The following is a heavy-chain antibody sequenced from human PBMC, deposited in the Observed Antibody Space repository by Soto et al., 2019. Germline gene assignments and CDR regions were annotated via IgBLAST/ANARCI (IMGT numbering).Heavy chain of an antibody. CDR1: GFTFSSYG. CDR3: AKDRPGIVATFLDY. CDR2: ISYDGSNK. D-gene: IGHD5-12*01. V-gene: IGHV3-30*18. Sequence: GGSLRLSCAASGFTFSSYGMHWVRQAPGKGLEWVAVISYDGSNKYYADSVKGRFTISRDNSKNTLYLQMNSLRAEDTAVYYCAKDRPGIVATFLDYWGQGTLVTVSS. J-gene: IGHJ4*02.